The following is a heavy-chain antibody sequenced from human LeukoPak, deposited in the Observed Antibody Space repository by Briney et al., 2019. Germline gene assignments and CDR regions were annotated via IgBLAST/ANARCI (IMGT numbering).Heavy chain of an antibody. J-gene: IGHJ6*03. V-gene: IGHV4-34*01. Sequence: SETLSLACAVYGGSFSGYYWSWIRQPPGKGLEWIGEINHSGSTNYNPSLKNRVTISVDTSKNQFSLKLSSVTAADTAVYYCARIGPLYDILAGYPFYYHYYMDGWGKGTT. CDR3: ARIGPLYDILAGYPFYYHYYMDG. D-gene: IGHD3-9*01. CDR2: INHSGST. CDR1: GGSFSGYY.